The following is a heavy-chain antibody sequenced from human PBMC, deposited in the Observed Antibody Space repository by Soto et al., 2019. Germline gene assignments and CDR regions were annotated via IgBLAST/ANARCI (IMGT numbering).Heavy chain of an antibody. CDR1: GFTLSDHY. CDR2: TRNKANNYIT. CDR3: GRWTIGSPDC. J-gene: IGHJ4*02. V-gene: IGHV3-72*01. Sequence: EVQLVESGGGLVQPGGSLRLSCAASGFTLSDHYMDWVRQAPGKGLEWLGRTRNKANNYITEYATSVKGRFTISRDDSKSSVYLQLNSLRSEDPAVYYCGRWTIGSPDCWGQGTLVTVSS. D-gene: IGHD1-26*01.